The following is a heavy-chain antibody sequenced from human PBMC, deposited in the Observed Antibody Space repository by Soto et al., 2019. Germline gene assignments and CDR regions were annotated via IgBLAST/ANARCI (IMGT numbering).Heavy chain of an antibody. Sequence: PGGSLRLSCTASGFIFSTYAMNRVRQAPGKGLEWVSAISGSGDSTYYAESVKDRFTISKNNSKTTLHRKMNSLRAEDTAVYYCAKGTAYCGGHCYIAFDVWGRGPMVTVSS. V-gene: IGHV3-23*01. CDR3: AKGTAYCGGHCYIAFDV. D-gene: IGHD2-21*02. CDR1: GFIFSTYA. J-gene: IGHJ3*01. CDR2: ISGSGDST.